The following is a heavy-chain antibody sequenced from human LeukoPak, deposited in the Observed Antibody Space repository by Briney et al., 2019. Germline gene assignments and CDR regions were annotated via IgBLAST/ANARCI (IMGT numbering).Heavy chain of an antibody. D-gene: IGHD4-17*01. V-gene: IGHV4-39*01. CDR1: GGSIISNSYC. CDR3: ARGRYYGDYIDY. J-gene: IGHJ4*02. CDR2: ISYSAST. Sequence: SETLSLTCTVSGGSIISNSYCWGWIRQPPGKGLEWIGSISYSASTYYNPSLKSRVTISIDTSKNQFSLKLSSVTAADTAVYYCARGRYYGDYIDYWGQGALVTVSS.